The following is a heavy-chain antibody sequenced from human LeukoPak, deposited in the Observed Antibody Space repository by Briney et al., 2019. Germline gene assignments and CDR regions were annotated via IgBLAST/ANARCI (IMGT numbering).Heavy chain of an antibody. J-gene: IGHJ4*02. CDR1: GGSISSYY. D-gene: IGHD6-13*01. CDR2: IYYSGST. Sequence: PSETLSLTCTVSGGSISSYYWSWIRQPPGKGLGWVGYIYYSGSTNYNPSLKSRVTISVDTSKNQFSLKLSSVTAADTAVYYCARRGAAGLFDYWGQGTLVTVSS. CDR3: ARRGAAGLFDY. V-gene: IGHV4-59*01.